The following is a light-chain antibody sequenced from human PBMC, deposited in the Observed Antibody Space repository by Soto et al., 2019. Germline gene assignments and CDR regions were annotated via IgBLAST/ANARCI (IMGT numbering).Light chain of an antibody. CDR1: SSDVGGYNY. V-gene: IGLV2-14*01. Sequence: QSVLTQPASVSGSPGQSITISCTGTSSDVGGYNYVSWYQHHPGKAPKLLIYEVSNRPSGVSNRFSGSKSGNTASLTISGLQAEDEAYYYCSSYTNTITLVVFGGGTKVTVL. J-gene: IGLJ2*01. CDR2: EVS. CDR3: SSYTNTITLVV.